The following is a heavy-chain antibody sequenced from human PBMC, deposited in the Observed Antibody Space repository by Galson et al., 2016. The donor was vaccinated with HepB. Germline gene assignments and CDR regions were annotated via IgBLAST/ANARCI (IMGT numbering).Heavy chain of an antibody. CDR3: ARGSNDWYGIDY. Sequence: LRLSCAASGFTFSLYWMHWVRQVPGKGLMWVSRINNGGTYTNYADSVRGRFSIFRDDAKNTLYLQMTSLRAEDTAIYYCARGSNDWYGIDYWGQGTLATVSS. J-gene: IGHJ4*02. CDR1: GFTFSLYW. CDR2: INNGGTYT. D-gene: IGHD6-19*01. V-gene: IGHV3-74*01.